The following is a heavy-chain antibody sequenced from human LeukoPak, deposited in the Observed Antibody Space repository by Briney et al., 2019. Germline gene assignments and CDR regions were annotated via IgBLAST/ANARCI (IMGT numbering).Heavy chain of an antibody. Sequence: PGGSLRLSCAASGFTFSSYWMSWVRQAPGKGLEWVANIKQDGSEKYYVDSVKGRFTISRDNAKNSLYLQMNSLRAEDTAVYYCARAMGGDIVVVPAVGNYYFDYWGQGTLVTVSS. D-gene: IGHD2-2*01. J-gene: IGHJ4*02. CDR1: GFTFSSYW. CDR3: ARAMGGDIVVVPAVGNYYFDY. V-gene: IGHV3-7*01. CDR2: IKQDGSEK.